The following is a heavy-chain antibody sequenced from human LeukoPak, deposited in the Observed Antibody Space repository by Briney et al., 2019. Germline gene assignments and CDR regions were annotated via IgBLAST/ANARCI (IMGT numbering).Heavy chain of an antibody. CDR3: AKGLHYDSWGGLDY. CDR2: ISGSGAGT. Sequence: SGGSLRLSCAASGFTFSSYAMSWVRQAPGKGLEWVSAISGSGAGTYYEDSVKGRFTISRDNSKNTLYLQVSSLRAEDTAVYYCAKGLHYDSWGGLDYWGQGTLVTVSS. D-gene: IGHD3-3*01. CDR1: GFTFSSYA. V-gene: IGHV3-23*01. J-gene: IGHJ4*02.